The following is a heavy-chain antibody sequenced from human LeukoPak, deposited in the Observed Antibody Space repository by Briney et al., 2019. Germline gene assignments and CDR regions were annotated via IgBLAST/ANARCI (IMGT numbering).Heavy chain of an antibody. D-gene: IGHD2-15*01. J-gene: IGHJ3*02. CDR3: ASLHSGVTFDI. V-gene: IGHV1-2*06. Sequence: GASVKVSCKASGYTFTSYGISWVRQAPGQGLEWMGRINPNSGGTNYAQKFQGRVTMTRDTSISTAYMELSRLRSDDTAVYYCASLHSGVTFDIWGQGTMVTVSS. CDR1: GYTFTSYG. CDR2: INPNSGGT.